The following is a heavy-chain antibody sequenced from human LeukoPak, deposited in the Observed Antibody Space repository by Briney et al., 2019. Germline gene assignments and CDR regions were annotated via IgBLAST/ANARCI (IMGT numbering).Heavy chain of an antibody. D-gene: IGHD3-22*01. CDR1: GLTFSDYY. J-gene: IGHJ4*02. V-gene: IGHV3-11*01. CDR2: ISSSGSII. Sequence: GGSLRLSCAASGLTFSDYYMSWIRQAPGKGLEWVSYISSSGSIIYYADSVKGRFTISRDNAKNSLYLQMNSLRAEDTAVYYCARGAYESSGRFEYWGQGTLVTVSS. CDR3: ARGAYESSGRFEY.